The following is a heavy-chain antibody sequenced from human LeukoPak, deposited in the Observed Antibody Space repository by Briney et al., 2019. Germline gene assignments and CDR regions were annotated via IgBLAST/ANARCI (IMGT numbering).Heavy chain of an antibody. CDR1: GFTFSSYG. V-gene: IGHV3-30*18. Sequence: GGSLRLSCAASGFTFSSYGMHWVRQAPGKGLEWVAVISYDGSNKYYADSVKGRFTISRDNSKNTLYLQMNSLRAEDTAVYYCAKDVELQDIVVVPAAIRYYYYYGMDVWGQGTTVTVSS. CDR2: ISYDGSNK. D-gene: IGHD2-2*02. CDR3: AKDVELQDIVVVPAAIRYYYYYGMDV. J-gene: IGHJ6*02.